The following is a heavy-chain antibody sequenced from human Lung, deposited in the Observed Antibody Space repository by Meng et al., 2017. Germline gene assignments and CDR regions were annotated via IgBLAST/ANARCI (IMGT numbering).Heavy chain of an antibody. Sequence: QVQLQESGPGLVKPSETLSLTCGVSGGSISSNNRWSWVRQPPGKGLEWIGEIYYGGHTNYNPSLESRVTISLDKSKNQFSLKLKSVTAADTAVYYCATHRDYDFVWGSYRTTYYFDYWGQGTLVTVSS. CDR1: GGSISSNNR. CDR2: IYYGGHT. CDR3: ATHRDYDFVWGSYRTTYYFDY. J-gene: IGHJ4*02. V-gene: IGHV4-4*02. D-gene: IGHD3-16*02.